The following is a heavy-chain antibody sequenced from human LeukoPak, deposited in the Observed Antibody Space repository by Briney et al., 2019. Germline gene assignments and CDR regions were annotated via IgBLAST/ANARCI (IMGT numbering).Heavy chain of an antibody. Sequence: SETLPLTCTVSGGSISSYYWSWIRQPPGKGLEWIGYIYYSGSTNYNPSLKSRVTISVGTSKNQFSLKLSSVTAADTAVYYCARKGGAYYYDSSGSQGFDLWGRGTLVTVSS. J-gene: IGHJ2*01. D-gene: IGHD3-22*01. CDR2: IYYSGST. V-gene: IGHV4-59*08. CDR3: ARKGGAYYYDSSGSQGFDL. CDR1: GGSISSYY.